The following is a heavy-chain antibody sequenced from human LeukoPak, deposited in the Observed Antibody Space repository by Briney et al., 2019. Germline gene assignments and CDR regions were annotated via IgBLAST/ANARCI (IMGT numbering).Heavy chain of an antibody. CDR1: GFTVSSNY. Sequence: GGSLRLSCVVSGFTVSSNYMSWVRQAPGKGLEWVSVLYSGGNTYRADSVKGRFTISRDNSRNTVYLQMNSLRAEDTAVYYCARMGGSYFQAYWGQGTLVTVSS. J-gene: IGHJ4*02. CDR2: LYSGGNT. V-gene: IGHV3-53*01. D-gene: IGHD1-26*01. CDR3: ARMGGSYFQAY.